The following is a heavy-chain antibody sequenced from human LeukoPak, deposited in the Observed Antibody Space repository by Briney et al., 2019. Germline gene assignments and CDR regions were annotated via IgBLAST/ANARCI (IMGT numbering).Heavy chain of an antibody. CDR3: ASGSSYGDYAGNYFDY. CDR1: GYSFTSYW. V-gene: IGHV5-51*01. CDR2: IYPGDSDT. D-gene: IGHD4-17*01. J-gene: IGHJ4*02. Sequence: GESLKISCKGSGYSFTSYWIGWVRQMPGKGLEWLGIIYPGDSDTRYSPSFQGQVTISADKSISTAYLQWSSLKASGTAMYYCASGSSYGDYAGNYFDYWGQGTLVTVSS.